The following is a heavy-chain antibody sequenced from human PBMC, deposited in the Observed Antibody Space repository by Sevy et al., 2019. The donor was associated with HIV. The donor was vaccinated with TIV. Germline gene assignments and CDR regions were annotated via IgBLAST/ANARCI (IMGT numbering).Heavy chain of an antibody. J-gene: IGHJ3*01. CDR3: ARANAYLTSDAFDL. CDR1: GGSISSLNYY. Sequence: SETLSLTCTVSGGSISSLNYYWTWIRQHPGKGLEWIGYISYSGRTNYNPSLNSRLTISLDTTKNQFSLRLSSVTAADTALFYCARANAYLTSDAFDLWGQGTMVTVSS. D-gene: IGHD1-26*01. CDR2: ISYSGRT. V-gene: IGHV4-31*03.